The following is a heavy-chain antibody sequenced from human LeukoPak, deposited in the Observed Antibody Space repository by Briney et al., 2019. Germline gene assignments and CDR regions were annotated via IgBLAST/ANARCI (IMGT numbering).Heavy chain of an antibody. D-gene: IGHD6-13*01. CDR1: GGSISSSSYY. J-gene: IGHJ2*01. V-gene: IGHV4-61*05. CDR3: ARMYSDSWGGLRYFDL. Sequence: PSETLSLTCTVSGGSISSSSYYWGWIRQPPGKGLEWIGYIYYSGSTNYNPSLKSRVTISVDTSKNQFSLKLSSVTAADTAVYNCARMYSDSWGGLRYFDLWGRGTLVTVSS. CDR2: IYYSGST.